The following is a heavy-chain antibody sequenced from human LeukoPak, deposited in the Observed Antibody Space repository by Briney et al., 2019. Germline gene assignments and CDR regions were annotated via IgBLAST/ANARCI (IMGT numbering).Heavy chain of an antibody. D-gene: IGHD3-10*01. J-gene: IGHJ6*03. V-gene: IGHV4-34*01. CDR2: INHSGST. CDR3: ARHTPRKITMFRGVIPAYYYYMDV. CDR1: GGSFSGYY. Sequence: PSETLFLTCAVYGGSFSGYYWSWIRQPPGKGLEWIGEINHSGSTNYNPSLKSRVTISVDTSKNQFSLKLSSVTAADTAVYYCARHTPRKITMFRGVIPAYYYYMDVWGKGTTVTISS.